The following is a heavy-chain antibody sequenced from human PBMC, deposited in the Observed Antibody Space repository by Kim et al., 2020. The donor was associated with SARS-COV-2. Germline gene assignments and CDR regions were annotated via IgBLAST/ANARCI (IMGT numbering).Heavy chain of an antibody. Sequence: GGSLRLSCAASGFTVSSSYMSWVRQAPGKGLEWVSILYSGGNAYYAAYAKGRFTTTRDNSKNTLHLQMNSLRTEDAAVYFCAGSTMGRGLVTPGYYYGM. CDR1: GFTVSSSY. J-gene: IGHJ6*01. CDR2: LYSGGNA. CDR3: AGSTMGRGLVTPGYYYGM. D-gene: IGHD3-10*01. V-gene: IGHV3-53*01.